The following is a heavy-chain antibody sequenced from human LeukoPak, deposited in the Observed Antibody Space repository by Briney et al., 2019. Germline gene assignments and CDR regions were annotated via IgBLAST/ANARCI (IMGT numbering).Heavy chain of an antibody. J-gene: IGHJ3*02. CDR3: AKSLGSPHAFDI. CDR2: FDPEDGET. V-gene: IGHV1-24*01. Sequence: ASVKVSCKVSGYTLTELSMHWVRQAPGKGLEWMGGFDPEDGETIYAQKFQGRVTMTEDTSTDTAYMELSNLRSEDTAVYYCAKSLGSPHAFDIWGQGTMVTVSS. CDR1: GYTLTELS. D-gene: IGHD1-26*01.